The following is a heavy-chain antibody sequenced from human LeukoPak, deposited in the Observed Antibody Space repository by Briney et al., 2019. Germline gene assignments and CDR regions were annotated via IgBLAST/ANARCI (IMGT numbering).Heavy chain of an antibody. V-gene: IGHV3-23*01. CDR3: AKDEGPYSSGSDAFDI. Sequence: GGSLRLSCAASGFTFSSYAMSWVRQAPGKGLEWVSAISGSGGSTYYADSVKGRFTISRDNSKNTLYLQMNSLRAEDTAVYYCAKDEGPYSSGSDAFDIWGQGTMVTVSS. D-gene: IGHD6-19*01. CDR1: GFTFSSYA. J-gene: IGHJ3*02. CDR2: ISGSGGST.